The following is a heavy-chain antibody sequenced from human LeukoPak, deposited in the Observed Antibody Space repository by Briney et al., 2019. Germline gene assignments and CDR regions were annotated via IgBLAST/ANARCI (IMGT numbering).Heavy chain of an antibody. V-gene: IGHV1-2*02. CDR3: AREPRYSSSWYVLDY. Sequence: SVTVSCKASGYTFTGYYMHWVRQAPGQGLEWMGWINPNSGGTNYAQKFQGRVTITRDTPISTAYMELSRLRSDDTAVYYCAREPRYSSSWYVLDYWGQGTLVTVSS. CDR1: GYTFTGYY. D-gene: IGHD6-13*01. J-gene: IGHJ4*02. CDR2: INPNSGGT.